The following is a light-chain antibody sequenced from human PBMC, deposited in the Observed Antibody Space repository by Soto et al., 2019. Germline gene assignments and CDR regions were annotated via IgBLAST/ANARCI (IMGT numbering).Light chain of an antibody. CDR2: WAS. Sequence: DIVMTQSPDSLAVSLGERATINCKSSQSIFYSSNNKNYLAWFQQKPGQPPKLLIYWASTREPGVPDRFSGSGSGTDFTLTISGLQAEDVAVYYCQQYYSAPTWTFGQGTKVDIK. V-gene: IGKV4-1*01. CDR1: QSIFYSSNNKNY. J-gene: IGKJ1*01. CDR3: QQYYSAPTWT.